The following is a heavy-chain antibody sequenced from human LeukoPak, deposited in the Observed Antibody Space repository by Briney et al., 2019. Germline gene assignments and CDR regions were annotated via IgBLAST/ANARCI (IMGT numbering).Heavy chain of an antibody. CDR2: ISAYNGNT. CDR1: GYTFTSYG. V-gene: IGHV1-18*01. CDR3: ARESTVSGFDY. Sequence: ASVNVSCTASGYTFTSYGIILVRQAPGQGLEWMGWISAYNGNTNYAQKLQGRVTMTTDTSTSTAYMELRSVRSDDTAVYYCARESTVSGFDYWGQGTLVTVSS. D-gene: IGHD2-15*01. J-gene: IGHJ4*02.